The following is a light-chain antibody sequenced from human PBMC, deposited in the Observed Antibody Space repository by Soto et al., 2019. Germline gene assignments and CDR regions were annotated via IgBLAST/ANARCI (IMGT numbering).Light chain of an antibody. Sequence: EIVMTQSPVTLSVSPGGRATLSCRASQSVGNNLAWYQQKPGQAPRLLIYAASSRATGLSARFTGSGSGKEFTLTVDSLQSEDFAVYFCQPYSHWPLTFGGGTKVEIK. CDR3: QPYSHWPLT. CDR2: AAS. J-gene: IGKJ4*01. CDR1: QSVGNN. V-gene: IGKV3-15*01.